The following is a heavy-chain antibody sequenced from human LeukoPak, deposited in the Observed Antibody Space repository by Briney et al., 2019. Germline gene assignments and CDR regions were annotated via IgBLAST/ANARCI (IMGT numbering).Heavy chain of an antibody. Sequence: ASVKVSCKASGYTFTSYAMHWVRQAPGQRLEWMGWINAGNGNTKYSQKFQGRVTITWDTSASTAYMELSSLRSEDTAVYYCARAPASIAVAGTDFDYWGQGTLVTVSS. CDR1: GYTFTSYA. CDR3: ARAPASIAVAGTDFDY. J-gene: IGHJ4*02. V-gene: IGHV1-3*01. CDR2: INAGNGNT. D-gene: IGHD6-19*01.